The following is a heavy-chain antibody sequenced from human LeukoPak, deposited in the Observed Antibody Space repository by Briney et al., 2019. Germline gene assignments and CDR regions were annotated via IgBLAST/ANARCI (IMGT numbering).Heavy chain of an antibody. CDR3: ARGGTMVRGVIMPSDY. CDR2: IIPIFGTA. Sequence: SVKVSCRASGGTFSSYAISWVRQAPGQGLEWMGRIIPIFGTANYAQKFQGRVTITTDESTSTAYMELSSLRSEDTAVYYCARGGTMVRGVIMPSDYWGQGTLVTVSS. CDR1: GGTFSSYA. D-gene: IGHD3-10*01. J-gene: IGHJ4*02. V-gene: IGHV1-69*05.